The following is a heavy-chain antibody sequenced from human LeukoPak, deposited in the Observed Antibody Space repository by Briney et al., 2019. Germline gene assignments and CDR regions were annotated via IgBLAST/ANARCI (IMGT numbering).Heavy chain of an antibody. CDR1: GGSSGSNY. J-gene: IGHJ4*02. V-gene: IGHV4-59*01. D-gene: IGHD1/OR15-1a*01. CDR2: IYYSGST. Sequence: SETLSLTCTVSGGSSGSNYWSWIRQPPGKGLEWIGNIYYSGSTNYNPSLKSRVTISLDTSKNQFSLKLSSVTAADTAVYYCARSHSPTNFDYWGQGTLVTVSS. CDR3: ARSHSPTNFDY.